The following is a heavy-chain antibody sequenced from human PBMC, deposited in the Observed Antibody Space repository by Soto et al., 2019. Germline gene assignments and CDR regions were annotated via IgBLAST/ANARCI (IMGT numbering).Heavy chain of an antibody. V-gene: IGHV5-10-1*01. J-gene: IGHJ6*02. CDR3: ARRMGYSSSYYYYNYVMDV. CDR2: IDPSDSYT. CDR1: GYSFTSYW. Sequence: PGESLKISCKGSGYSFTSYWISWVRQMPGKGLEWMGRIDPSDSYTNYSPPFQGHVTISADKSISTAYLQWSSLKASDTAMYYCARRMGYSSSYYYYNYVMDVWGQGTTVTVSS. D-gene: IGHD6-13*01.